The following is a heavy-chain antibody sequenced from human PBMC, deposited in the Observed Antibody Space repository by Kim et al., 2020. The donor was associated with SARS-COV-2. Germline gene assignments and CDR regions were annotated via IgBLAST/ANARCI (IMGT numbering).Heavy chain of an antibody. Sequence: SETLSLTCTVSGGSISSYYWSWIRQPPGKGLEWIGYIYYSGSTNYNPSLKSRVTISVDTSKNQFSLKLSSVTAADTAVYYCARGAQQLVSDFDPRGQGTLVTVSS. J-gene: IGHJ5*02. D-gene: IGHD6-13*01. V-gene: IGHV4-59*13. CDR3: ARGAQQLVSDFDP. CDR2: IYYSGST. CDR1: GGSISSYY.